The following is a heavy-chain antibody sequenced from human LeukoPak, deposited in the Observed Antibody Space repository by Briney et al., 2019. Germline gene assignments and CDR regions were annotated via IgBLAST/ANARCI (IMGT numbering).Heavy chain of an antibody. D-gene: IGHD4-17*01. CDR2: ISGSGGST. J-gene: IGHJ6*03. CDR3: AKGTTVRFYYYYMDV. Sequence: PGGTLRLSCAASGFTFSSYGMSWVRQAPGKGPEWVSAISGSGGSTYYADSVKGRFTISRDNSKNTLYLQMNSLRAEDTAVYYCAKGTTVRFYYYYMDVWGKGTTVTISS. CDR1: GFTFSSYG. V-gene: IGHV3-23*01.